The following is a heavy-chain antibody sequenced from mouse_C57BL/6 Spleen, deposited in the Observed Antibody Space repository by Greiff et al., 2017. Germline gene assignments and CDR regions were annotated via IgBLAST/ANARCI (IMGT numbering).Heavy chain of an antibody. D-gene: IGHD1-1*01. CDR3: ARAGGSSHYYFDY. CDR2: IYPGDGDT. Sequence: VQLQQSGAELVKPGASVKISCKASGYAFSSYWMNWVKQRPGKGLEWIGQIYPGDGDTNYNGKIKGKATLTADTSSSTGYMQLSSLTSEVSAVYFCARAGGSSHYYFDYWGQGTTLTVSS. V-gene: IGHV1-80*01. CDR1: GYAFSSYW. J-gene: IGHJ2*01.